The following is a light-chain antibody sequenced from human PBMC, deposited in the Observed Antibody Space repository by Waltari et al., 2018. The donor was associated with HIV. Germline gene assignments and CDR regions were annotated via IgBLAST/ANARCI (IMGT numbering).Light chain of an antibody. CDR2: GNS. Sequence: QSVLTQPPSVSGAPGQRVTISCTGSRSNIGAGYDVHWYQQFPGTAPKLLMYGNSNRPSGVPDRFSGAKSVTSAALAITGLQAEDDADYYCQSYDSALSGSVFGGGTKLTVL. J-gene: IGLJ2*01. CDR3: QSYDSALSGSV. CDR1: RSNIGAGYD. V-gene: IGLV1-40*01.